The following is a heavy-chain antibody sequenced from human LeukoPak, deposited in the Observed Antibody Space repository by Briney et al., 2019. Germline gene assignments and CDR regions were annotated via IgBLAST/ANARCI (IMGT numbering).Heavy chain of an antibody. CDR1: GFTFDDYG. Sequence: PGGSLRLSCAASGFTFDDYGMSWVRQAPGKGLEWVSGINWNGGSTGYADSVKGRFTISRDNAKNSLYLQMNSLRAVDTALYYCASITIFGVASLWGQGTLVTVSS. CDR2: INWNGGST. D-gene: IGHD3-3*01. CDR3: ASITIFGVASL. V-gene: IGHV3-20*04. J-gene: IGHJ4*02.